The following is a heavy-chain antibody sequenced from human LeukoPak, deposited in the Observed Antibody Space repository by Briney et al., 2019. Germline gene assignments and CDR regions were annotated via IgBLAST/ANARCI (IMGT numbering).Heavy chain of an antibody. CDR1: GFTFSSYA. Sequence: QSGGSLRLSCAASGFTFSSYAMHWVRQAPGKGLEWVSGISWNSGSIGYADSVKGRFTISRDNAKNSLYLQMNSLRAEDTALYYCAKDILPPLGASGMDVWGQGTTVTVSS. V-gene: IGHV3-9*01. CDR2: ISWNSGSI. J-gene: IGHJ6*02. D-gene: IGHD1-26*01. CDR3: AKDILPPLGASGMDV.